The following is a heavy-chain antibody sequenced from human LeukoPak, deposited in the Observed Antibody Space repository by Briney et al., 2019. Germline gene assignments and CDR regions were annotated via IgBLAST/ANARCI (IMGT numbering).Heavy chain of an antibody. D-gene: IGHD3-3*01. Sequence: GGSLRLSCAASGFTLSSYSMNWVRQAPGKGLEWVSSINPSSSYTYYADSLKGRFTISRDNAKNSLYMQMNSLRAEDTAVYFCARDRASYDFWSACKSGNGFDSWGQGTLVTVSS. CDR2: INPSSSYT. CDR3: ARDRASYDFWSACKSGNGFDS. CDR1: GFTLSSYS. J-gene: IGHJ5*01. V-gene: IGHV3-21*01.